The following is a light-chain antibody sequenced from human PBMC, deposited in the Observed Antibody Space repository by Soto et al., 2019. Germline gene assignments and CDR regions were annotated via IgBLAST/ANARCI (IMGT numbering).Light chain of an antibody. CDR3: GSYTTSGPYV. Sequence: QSVLTQPASVSGSPGQSITVSCSGTSSDVGAYNYVSWYQQHPGKAPQLMIYDVSNRPSGVSNRFSGSKSGNTASLTISGLQAEDEADYYCGSYTTSGPYVFETGTKVTVL. J-gene: IGLJ1*01. CDR1: SSDVGAYNY. V-gene: IGLV2-14*01. CDR2: DVS.